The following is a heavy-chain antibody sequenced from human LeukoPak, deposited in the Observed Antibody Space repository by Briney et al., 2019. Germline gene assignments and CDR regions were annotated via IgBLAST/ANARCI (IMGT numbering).Heavy chain of an antibody. D-gene: IGHD1-1*01. CDR2: INWNGAST. CDR3: ARGGLIQRHAFDI. J-gene: IGHJ3*02. Sequence: RTGGSLRLSCAASGLTFDDYGMSWVRQVRGKRVEGVWGINWNGASTGNAESVKGRFTISRDNAKNSLYLQMNSLRGEDTALYYCARGGLIQRHAFDIWGQGTMVTVSS. V-gene: IGHV3-20*04. CDR1: GLTFDDYG.